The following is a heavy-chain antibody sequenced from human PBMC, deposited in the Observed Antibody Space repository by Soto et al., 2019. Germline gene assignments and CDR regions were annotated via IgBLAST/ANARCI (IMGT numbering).Heavy chain of an antibody. J-gene: IGHJ4*02. CDR3: ARARVEMATIEDYYFDY. CDR2: IYYSGST. CDR1: GGSISSYY. Sequence: PSETLSLTCTVSGGSISSYYWSWIRQPPGKGLEWIGYIYYSGSTNYNPSLKSRVTISVDTSKNQFSLKLSSVTAADTAVYYCARARVEMATIEDYYFDYWGQGTLVTVSS. V-gene: IGHV4-59*01. D-gene: IGHD5-12*01.